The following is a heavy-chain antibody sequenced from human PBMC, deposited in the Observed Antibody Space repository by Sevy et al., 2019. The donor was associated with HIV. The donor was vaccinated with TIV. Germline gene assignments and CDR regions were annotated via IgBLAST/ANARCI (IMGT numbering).Heavy chain of an antibody. D-gene: IGHD3-10*01. CDR2: IGAYNGKR. CDR1: GYTFASEG. V-gene: IGHV1-18*01. J-gene: IGHJ4*02. Sequence: ASVKVSCKASGYTFASEGISWVRQAPGQGLEWMGWIGAYNGKRNSAQKFQARVTLTIDTSTSTAFMELSGLRSDDTAMYYCARVPTYYYGSATYFESWGQGTLVTVSS. CDR3: ARVPTYYYGSATYFES.